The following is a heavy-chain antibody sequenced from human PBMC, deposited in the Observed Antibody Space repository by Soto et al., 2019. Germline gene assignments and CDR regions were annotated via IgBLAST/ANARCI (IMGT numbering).Heavy chain of an antibody. Sequence: VAVISYDGSNKYYADSVKGRFTISRDTSKNTLYLQMNSLRAEDTAVYYCARALAPSYYYDSSSVGYWGQGTLVTVSS. CDR3: ARALAPSYYYDSSSVGY. CDR2: ISYDGSNK. V-gene: IGHV3-30-3*01. J-gene: IGHJ4*02. D-gene: IGHD3-22*01.